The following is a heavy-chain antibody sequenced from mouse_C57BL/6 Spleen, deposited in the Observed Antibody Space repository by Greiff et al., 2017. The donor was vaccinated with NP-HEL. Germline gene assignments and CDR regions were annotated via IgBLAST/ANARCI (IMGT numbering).Heavy chain of an antibody. CDR1: GYTFTEYT. CDR2: FYPGSGSI. Sequence: VQLQQSGAELVKPGASVKLSCKASGYTFTEYTIHWVKQRSGQGLEWIGWFYPGSGSIKYNEKFKDKATLTADKSSSTVYMELSRLTSEDSAVYFGAADEGSPDVYDVYAMDYWGQGTTVTVSS. J-gene: IGHJ4*01. CDR3: AADEGSPDVYDVYAMDY. V-gene: IGHV1-62-2*01. D-gene: IGHD2-2*01.